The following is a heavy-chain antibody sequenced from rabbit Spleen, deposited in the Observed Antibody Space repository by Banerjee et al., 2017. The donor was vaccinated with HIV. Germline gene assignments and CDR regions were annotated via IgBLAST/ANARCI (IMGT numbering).Heavy chain of an antibody. Sequence: QSLEESGGGLVKPGASLTLTCKASGFSFSSGYDMCWVRQAPGKGLEWIACIYAGSSGSTYSANWAKGRFTISKTSSTTVTLQMTTLTAADTATYFCARDLTDVIGWNFGWWGPGTLVTVS. CDR1: GFSFSSGYD. D-gene: IGHD1-1*01. CDR2: IYAGSSGST. CDR3: ARDLTDVIGWNFGW. J-gene: IGHJ4*01. V-gene: IGHV1S40*01.